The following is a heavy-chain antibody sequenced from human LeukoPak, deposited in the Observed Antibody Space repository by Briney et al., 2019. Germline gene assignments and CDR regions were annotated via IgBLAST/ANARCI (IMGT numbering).Heavy chain of an antibody. CDR1: GGSISSSSYY. D-gene: IGHD7-27*01. Sequence: KPSETLSLTCTVSGGSISSSSYYWGWIRQPPGKGLEWIGSIYYSGSTYYNPSLKSRVTISVDTSKNQFSLKLSSGAAADTAGYYCARPRANWGFWRGPFDYWGQGTLVTVSS. V-gene: IGHV4-39*01. CDR2: IYYSGST. CDR3: ARPRANWGFWRGPFDY. J-gene: IGHJ4*02.